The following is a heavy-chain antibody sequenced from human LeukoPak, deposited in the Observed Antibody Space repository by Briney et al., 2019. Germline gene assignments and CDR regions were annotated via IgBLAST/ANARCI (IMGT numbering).Heavy chain of an antibody. J-gene: IGHJ4*02. Sequence: GGSLRLSCAASGFTFSSYSMNWVRQAPGKGLEWVSSISSSSSYIYYADSVKGRFTISRDNAKNSLYLQMNSLRAEDTAVYYCATHYDYVWGSYRYLDYWGQGTLVTVSS. D-gene: IGHD3-16*02. CDR3: ATHYDYVWGSYRYLDY. CDR1: GFTFSSYS. CDR2: ISSSSSYI. V-gene: IGHV3-21*01.